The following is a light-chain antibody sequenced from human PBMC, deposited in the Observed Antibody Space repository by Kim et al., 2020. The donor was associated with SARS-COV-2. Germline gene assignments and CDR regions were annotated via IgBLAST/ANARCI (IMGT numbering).Light chain of an antibody. Sequence: LTQPPSASGTPGQRVTISCSGSSSNIGSNYVYWYQQLPGTAPKLLIYRNNQRPSGVPDRFSGSKSGTSASLAISGLRSEDEADYYCAAWDDSLSGWVFGGGTQLTVL. J-gene: IGLJ3*02. CDR2: RNN. CDR3: AAWDDSLSGWV. CDR1: SSNIGSNY. V-gene: IGLV1-47*01.